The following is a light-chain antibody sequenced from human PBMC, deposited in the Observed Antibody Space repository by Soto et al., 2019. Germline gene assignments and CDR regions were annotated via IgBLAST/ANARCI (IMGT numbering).Light chain of an antibody. CDR2: DAF. CDR1: QNAHTS. Sequence: VLTLFPFTLSLSPGERATLSCRASQNAHTSLAWYRQKPGQAPRLLIYDAFKRAAGIPARFSGSGSGTDFTLTISSLEPEDFAVYYCQQRSNFGQGTRLEIK. V-gene: IGKV3-11*01. CDR3: QQRSN. J-gene: IGKJ5*01.